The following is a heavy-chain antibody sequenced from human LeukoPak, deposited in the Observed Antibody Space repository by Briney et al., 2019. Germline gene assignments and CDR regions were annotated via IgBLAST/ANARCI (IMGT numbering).Heavy chain of an antibody. J-gene: IGHJ4*03. D-gene: IGHD2-8*01. Sequence: SETLSLTCTVSGGSISSYYWSWIRQPAGKGLEWIGRIYTSGSTNYNPSLKSRVTMSVDTSKNQFSLKLSSVTAADTAVYYCARDTYCTNGVCYPGGFDYWGEGTTVTVSS. CDR1: GGSISSYY. CDR2: IYTSGST. CDR3: ARDTYCTNGVCYPGGFDY. V-gene: IGHV4-4*07.